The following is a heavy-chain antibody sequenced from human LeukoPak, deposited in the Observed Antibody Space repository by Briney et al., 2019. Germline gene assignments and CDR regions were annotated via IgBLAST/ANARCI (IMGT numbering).Heavy chain of an antibody. Sequence: GSLRLSCAASGFTFSNFAMSWVRQAPGKGLEWVSGMSSSGGSTDYADSVKGRFTISRDNAKNSLYLQMNRLRAEDTAVYYCARVTYYDSSGYSHWGQGTLVTVSS. CDR2: MSSSGGST. J-gene: IGHJ4*02. V-gene: IGHV3-23*01. CDR3: ARVTYYDSSGYSH. D-gene: IGHD3-22*01. CDR1: GFTFSNFA.